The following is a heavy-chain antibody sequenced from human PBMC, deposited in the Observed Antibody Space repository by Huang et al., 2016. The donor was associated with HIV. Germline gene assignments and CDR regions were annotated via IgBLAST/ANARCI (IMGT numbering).Heavy chain of an antibody. CDR1: GFSLTPTGIA. CDR2: IYWNDDK. Sequence: QITLKESGPTLVKPTQTLTLTCTFSGFSLTPTGIAVGWIRQPPGKALEWLALIYWNDDKRYSPSLKNRLTISKDTSRNQVVLTVTDVDPLDTATYYCARRPLGAGYYFDSWGQGMLVTVNS. D-gene: IGHD3-16*01. CDR3: ARRPLGAGYYFDS. V-gene: IGHV2-5*01. J-gene: IGHJ4*02.